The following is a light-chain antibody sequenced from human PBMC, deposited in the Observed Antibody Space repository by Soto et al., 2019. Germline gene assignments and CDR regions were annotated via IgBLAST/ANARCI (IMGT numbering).Light chain of an antibody. Sequence: EIVMTQCPATLSVSPGERATLSCRASQSITSHLAWYQQKPGQAPRLLIYGSSTRATGIPARFSGSGSGTEFALTISRLEPEDFAVYYCQHFRTSLRGRTFGPGTKVDIK. V-gene: IGKV3-15*01. J-gene: IGKJ3*01. CDR2: GSS. CDR3: QHFRTSLRGRT. CDR1: QSITSH.